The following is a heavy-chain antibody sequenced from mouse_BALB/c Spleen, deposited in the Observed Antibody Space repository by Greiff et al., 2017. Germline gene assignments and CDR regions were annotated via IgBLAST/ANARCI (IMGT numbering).Heavy chain of an antibody. V-gene: IGHV1-15*01. D-gene: IGHD2-4*01. J-gene: IGHJ3*01. Sequence: VKLQESGAELVRPGASVTLSCKASGYTFTDYEMHWVKQTPVHGLEWIGAIDPETGGTAYNQKFKGKATLTADKSSSTAYMELRSLTSEDSAVYYCTRGGITTRLAYWGQGTLVTVSA. CDR3: TRGGITTRLAY. CDR2: IDPETGGT. CDR1: GYTFTDYE.